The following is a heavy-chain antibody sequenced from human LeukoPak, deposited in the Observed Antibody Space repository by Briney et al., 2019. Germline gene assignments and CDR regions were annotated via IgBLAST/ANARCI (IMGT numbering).Heavy chain of an antibody. J-gene: IGHJ4*02. CDR1: GFTFSSYA. V-gene: IGHV3-30-3*01. D-gene: IGHD3-22*01. CDR2: ISYDGSNK. Sequence: GGSLRLSCAASGFTFSSYAMHWVRQAPGKGLEWVAVISYDGSNKYYADSVKGRSTISRDNSKNTLYLQMNSLRAEDTAVYYCARALATVTMIVAIDYWGQGTLVTVSS. CDR3: ARALATVTMIVAIDY.